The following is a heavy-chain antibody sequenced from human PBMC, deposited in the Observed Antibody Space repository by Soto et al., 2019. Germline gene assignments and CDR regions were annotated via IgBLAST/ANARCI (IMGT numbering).Heavy chain of an antibody. D-gene: IGHD6-13*01. Sequence: PSETLSLTCAVYGGSFSGYYWSWIRQPPGKGLEWIGEINHSGSTNYNPSLKSRVTISVDTSKNQFSLKLSSVTAADTAVYYCGRGFGRSWYYWFAPWGQGTLVTVSS. V-gene: IGHV4-34*01. J-gene: IGHJ5*02. CDR2: INHSGST. CDR1: GGSFSGYY. CDR3: GRGFGRSWYYWFAP.